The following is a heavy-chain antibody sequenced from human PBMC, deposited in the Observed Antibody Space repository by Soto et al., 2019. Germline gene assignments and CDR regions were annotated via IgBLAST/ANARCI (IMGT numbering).Heavy chain of an antibody. CDR1: GFTFSGDW. D-gene: IGHD2-2*01. CDR2: INMDGSST. J-gene: IGHJ4*02. Sequence: GGSLRPSCAASGFTFSGDWMHWVRQAAGKGLVWVSRINMDGSSTNYADSVKGRFTISSDNAKNTLYLQMNSLRVDDTAVYYCARGPRGLYHHDYWGQGALVTVSS. CDR3: ARGPRGLYHHDY. V-gene: IGHV3-74*01.